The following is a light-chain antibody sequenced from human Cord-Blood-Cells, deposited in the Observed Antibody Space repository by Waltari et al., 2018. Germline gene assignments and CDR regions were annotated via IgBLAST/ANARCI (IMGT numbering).Light chain of an antibody. Sequence: EILMTQSPATLSVSPGESSTLSCRDRQSVSSNLAWYQQKPGQAPRLPIYGASTRATGIPARFSGSGSGTEFTLTISSLQSEDFAVYYCQQYNNWWTFGQGTKVEIK. CDR1: QSVSSN. V-gene: IGKV3-15*01. CDR2: GAS. J-gene: IGKJ1*01. CDR3: QQYNNWWT.